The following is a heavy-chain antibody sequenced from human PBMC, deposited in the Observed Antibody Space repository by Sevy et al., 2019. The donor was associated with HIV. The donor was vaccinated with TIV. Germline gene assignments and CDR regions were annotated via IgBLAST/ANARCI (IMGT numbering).Heavy chain of an antibody. CDR1: GFTFSSYA. V-gene: IGHV3-23*01. J-gene: IGHJ2*01. CDR3: AKVDDDYVWGSYRSWYFDL. CDR2: ISGSGGST. D-gene: IGHD3-16*02. Sequence: GGSLRLSCAASGFTFSSYAMSWVRQAPGKGLEWVSAISGSGGSTYYADSVKGRFTIPRDNSKNTLYLQMNGLRAEDTAVYYGAKVDDDYVWGSYRSWYFDLWGRGTLVTVSS.